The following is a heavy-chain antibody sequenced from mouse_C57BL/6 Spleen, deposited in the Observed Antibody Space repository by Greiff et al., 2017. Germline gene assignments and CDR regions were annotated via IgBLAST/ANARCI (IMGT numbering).Heavy chain of an antibody. CDR2: IDPSDSET. V-gene: IGHV1-52*01. J-gene: IGHJ1*03. CDR3: AGSGGYWYFDV. Sequence: QVQLQQPGAELVRPGSSVKLSCKASGYTFTSYWMHWVKQRPIQGLEWIGNIDPSDSETHYNQKFKDKATLTVDKSSSTAYMQLSSLTSEDSAVYYCAGSGGYWYFDVWGTGTTVTVSS. CDR1: GYTFTSYW.